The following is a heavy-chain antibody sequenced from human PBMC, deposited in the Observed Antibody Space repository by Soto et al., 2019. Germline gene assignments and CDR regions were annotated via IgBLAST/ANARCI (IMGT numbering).Heavy chain of an antibody. V-gene: IGHV3-21*01. CDR2: ISSSSYI. CDR1: GFTFSSYS. CDR3: ARERERDYDFWSGYGG. D-gene: IGHD3-3*01. Sequence: VGSLRLSCTASGFTFSSYSMNWVRQAPGKGLEWVSSISSSSYIYYADSVKGRFTISRDNAKNSLYLQMNSLRAEDTAVYYCARERERDYDFWSGYGGWGQGTLVTVSS. J-gene: IGHJ4*02.